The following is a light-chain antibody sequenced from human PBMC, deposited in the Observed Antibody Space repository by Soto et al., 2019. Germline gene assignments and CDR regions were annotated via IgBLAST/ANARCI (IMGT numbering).Light chain of an antibody. J-gene: IGKJ4*01. V-gene: IGKV3-20*01. CDR3: EQYGSSSPT. CDR2: GTT. Sequence: EIVLTQSPGTVSLSPGETASLSCRASQTISGSYLAWYQQKPGQAPRLLIYGTTSRATGVPDRFSGGGSGTAGTLTISGLEPEDFALYNCEQYGSSSPTFGGGTKVEIK. CDR1: QTISGSY.